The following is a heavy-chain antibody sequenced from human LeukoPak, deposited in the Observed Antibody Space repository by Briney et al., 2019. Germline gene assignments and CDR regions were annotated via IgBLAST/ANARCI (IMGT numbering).Heavy chain of an antibody. CDR1: GFSLSGYW. D-gene: IGHD2-15*01. Sequence: HPGGSLRLSCAASGFSLSGYWMYWVRQAPGKGPIYISRNNGDGSTTNYADVVKGRFTMSRDNVKNTLYLQMNSLRVEDTAVYYCARDPRNVGLAPWGQGTLVTVSS. CDR3: ARDPRNVGLAP. V-gene: IGHV3-74*01. J-gene: IGHJ5*02. CDR2: NNGDGSTT.